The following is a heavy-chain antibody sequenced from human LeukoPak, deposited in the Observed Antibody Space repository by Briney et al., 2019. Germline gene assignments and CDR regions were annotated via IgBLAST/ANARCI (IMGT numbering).Heavy chain of an antibody. V-gene: IGHV1-69*13. CDR3: ARGENAIFDY. J-gene: IGHJ4*02. CDR1: GYTFTSYY. CDR2: ILPIIGTA. Sequence: GASVKVSCKASGYTFTSYYMHWVRQAPGQGLEWMGEILPIIGTANNAQKFQGRVTITADDSTSTAYMEVTSLRSEDTAVYYCARGENAIFDYWGQGTLVTVSS.